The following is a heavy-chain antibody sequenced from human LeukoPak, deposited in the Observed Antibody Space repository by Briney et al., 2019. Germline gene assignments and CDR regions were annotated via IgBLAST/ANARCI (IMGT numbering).Heavy chain of an antibody. V-gene: IGHV4-31*03. CDR2: IYYTGST. D-gene: IGHD2-2*01. CDR3: ARQLGYCSSTACFEVYFDY. Sequence: SETLSLTCTVSGGSTSSGGYYWSWIRQYPGKGLEWIGYIYYTGSTYYNPSLRSRVIISVDASKNQFSLKLNSVTAADTAIYYCARQLGYCSSTACFEVYFDYWGQGTRVTVSS. J-gene: IGHJ4*02. CDR1: GGSTSSGGYY.